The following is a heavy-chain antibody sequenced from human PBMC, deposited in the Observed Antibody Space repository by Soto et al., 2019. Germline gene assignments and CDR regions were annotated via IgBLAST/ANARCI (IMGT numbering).Heavy chain of an antibody. CDR1: GGTFSSYG. D-gene: IGHD6-19*01. J-gene: IGHJ6*02. Sequence: QVQLVQSGAEVKKPGSSVKVSCKASGGTFSSYGIRWVRQAPGQGLEWMGGIIPIFSTANYAQKFQGRVTITADESTSIAYMELSSLRSEDTAVYYCARSEWLIHDPIYHYYDMDVWGQGTTVTVSS. CDR2: IIPIFSTA. V-gene: IGHV1-69*12. CDR3: ARSEWLIHDPIYHYYDMDV.